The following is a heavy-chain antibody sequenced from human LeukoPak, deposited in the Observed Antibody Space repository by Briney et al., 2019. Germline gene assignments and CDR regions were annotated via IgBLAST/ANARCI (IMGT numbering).Heavy chain of an antibody. Sequence: GGSLRLSRAASGFTFSSYEMNWVRQAPGKGLEWVSYISSSGSTIYYADSVKGRFTISRDNAKNSLYLQMNSLRAEDTAVYYCARLGNDYGDYGYLWGRGTLVTVSS. CDR1: GFTFSSYE. CDR3: ARLGNDYGDYGYL. J-gene: IGHJ2*01. CDR2: ISSSGSTI. D-gene: IGHD4-17*01. V-gene: IGHV3-48*03.